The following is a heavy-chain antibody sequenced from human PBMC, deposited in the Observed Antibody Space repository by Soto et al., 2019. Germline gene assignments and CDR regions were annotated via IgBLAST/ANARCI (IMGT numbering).Heavy chain of an antibody. CDR2: ISAYNGNT. D-gene: IGHD3-3*01. J-gene: IGHJ5*02. CDR1: GCTFTSHG. Sequence: GSVNVSCKASGCTFTSHGISWVRQAPGQGLEWMGWISAYNGNTNYAQKLQGRVTMTTETSTNKAYMELRSLRSDDTAVYYCARNDFWRRYSDNESWGKGNLVSVSA. CDR3: ARNDFWRRYSDNES. V-gene: IGHV1-18*01.